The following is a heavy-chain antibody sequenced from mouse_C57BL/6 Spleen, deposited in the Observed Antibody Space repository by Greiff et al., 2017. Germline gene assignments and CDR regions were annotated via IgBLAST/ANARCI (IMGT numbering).Heavy chain of an antibody. CDR2: IHPNSGST. J-gene: IGHJ2*01. CDR1: GYTFTSYW. V-gene: IGHV1-64*01. CDR3: ARPDYYGSSYYFDY. D-gene: IGHD1-1*01. Sequence: VQLQQPGAELVKPGASVKLSCKASGYTFTSYWMHWVKQRPGQGLEWIGMIHPNSGSTNYNEKFKSKATLTVDKSSSTAYMQLSSLTSEDSAVYYCARPDYYGSSYYFDYWGQGTTRTVSS.